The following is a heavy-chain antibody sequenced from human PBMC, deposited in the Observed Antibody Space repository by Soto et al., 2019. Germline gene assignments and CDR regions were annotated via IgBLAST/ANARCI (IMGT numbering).Heavy chain of an antibody. J-gene: IGHJ6*02. V-gene: IGHV1-2*02. CDR2: INPNSGGT. CDR1: GYTFTGYY. Sequence: ASVKVSFKASGYTFTGYYMRWVRQAPGQGLEWMGCINPNSGGTNYAQKFQGRVTMTRDTSISTAYMELSRLRSDDTAVYYCARVSHHSSRWHLTPVYYYYGMDVWGQGTTVTVSS. CDR3: ARVSHHSSRWHLTPVYYYYGMDV. D-gene: IGHD6-13*01.